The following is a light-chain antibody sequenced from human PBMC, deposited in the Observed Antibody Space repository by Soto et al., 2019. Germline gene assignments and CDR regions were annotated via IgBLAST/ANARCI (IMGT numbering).Light chain of an antibody. CDR2: GAS. CDR3: QQYDSSPRT. CDR1: QSVSSSY. Sequence: EMVLTQSPGTLSLSPGERATLSCRASQSVSSSYLAWYQQRPGQAPRLLIYGASSRASGIPDRFSGTGSGTDLTLTISRLEPEDFAVYYCQQYDSSPRTFGQGTKLEIK. J-gene: IGKJ2*01. V-gene: IGKV3-20*01.